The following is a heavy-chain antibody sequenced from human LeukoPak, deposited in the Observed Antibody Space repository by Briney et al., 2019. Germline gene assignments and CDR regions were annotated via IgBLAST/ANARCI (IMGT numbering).Heavy chain of an antibody. CDR3: ARSYCSGGSCYFVDP. D-gene: IGHD2-15*01. CDR2: ISYDGSNK. V-gene: IGHV3-30-3*01. J-gene: IGHJ5*02. Sequence: GGSLRLSCAASGFTFSSYAMHWVRQAPGKGLEWVAVISYDGSNKYYADSVKGRFTISGDNSKNTLYLQMNSLRAEDTAVYYCARSYCSGGSCYFVDPWGQGTLVTVSS. CDR1: GFTFSSYA.